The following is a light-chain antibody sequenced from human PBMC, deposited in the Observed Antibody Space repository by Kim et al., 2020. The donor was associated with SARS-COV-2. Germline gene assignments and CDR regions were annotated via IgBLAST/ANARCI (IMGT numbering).Light chain of an antibody. Sequence: APGQTARISGGSTNVEIESFHWYQQKPGQAPLLVIYYDSVRPSGVPERFSASNTGNTATLTISRVEAGDEADYYCQVWDPNTDRVIFGGGTQLTVL. CDR3: QVWDPNTDRVI. CDR2: YDS. V-gene: IGLV3-21*04. CDR1: NVEIES. J-gene: IGLJ2*01.